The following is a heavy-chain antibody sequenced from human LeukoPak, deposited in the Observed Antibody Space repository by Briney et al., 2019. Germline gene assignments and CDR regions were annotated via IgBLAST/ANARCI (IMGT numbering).Heavy chain of an antibody. CDR3: AKGVVVNHDAFDI. V-gene: IGHV3-33*06. J-gene: IGHJ3*02. CDR1: GFTFSSYG. CDR2: IWYDGSNK. Sequence: GGSLRLSCAASGFTFSSYGMHWVRQAPDKGLEWVAVIWYDGSNKYYADSVKGRFTISRDNSKTTLYLKMNSLRAEDTAVYYCAKGVVVNHDAFDIWGEGTMVTASS. D-gene: IGHD3-22*01.